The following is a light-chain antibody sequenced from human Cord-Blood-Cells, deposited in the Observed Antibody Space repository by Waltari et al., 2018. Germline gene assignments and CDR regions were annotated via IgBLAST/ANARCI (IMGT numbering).Light chain of an antibody. CDR2: EVS. CDR3: CSYAGSSTLV. CDR1: SSDVGRYNL. V-gene: IGLV2-23*02. Sequence: HSALTQPASVSGSPGQSITISCTGTSSDVGRYNLVSWYQQHPGKAPKLMIYEVSKRPSGVSNRFSGSKSGNTASLTISGLQAEDEADYYCCSYAGSSTLVFGGGTKLTVL. J-gene: IGLJ2*01.